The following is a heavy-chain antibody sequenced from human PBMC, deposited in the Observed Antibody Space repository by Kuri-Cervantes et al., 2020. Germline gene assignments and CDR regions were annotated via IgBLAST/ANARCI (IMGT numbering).Heavy chain of an antibody. Sequence: GSLRLSCTVSGGSVSSGSYYWSWIRQPPGKGLEWIGYIYYSGSTNYNPSLKSRVTISVDTSKNQFSLKLSSVTAADTAAYYCARKDPYLGDYVWGSYRTPSVGWFDPWGQGTLVTVSS. J-gene: IGHJ5*02. D-gene: IGHD3-16*02. V-gene: IGHV4-61*01. CDR1: GGSVSSGSYY. CDR3: ARKDPYLGDYVWGSYRTPSVGWFDP. CDR2: IYYSGST.